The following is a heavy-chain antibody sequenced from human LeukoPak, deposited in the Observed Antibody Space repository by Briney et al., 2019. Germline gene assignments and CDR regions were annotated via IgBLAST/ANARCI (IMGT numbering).Heavy chain of an antibody. D-gene: IGHD3-10*01. CDR1: GGTFSSYA. CDR3: ARDQGVIIRNRGYFDY. Sequence: ASVKVSCKASGGTFSSYAISWVRQAPGQGLEWMGGIIPIFGTANYAQKFQGRVTITADKSTSTAYMELSSLRSEDTAVYYCARDQGVIIRNRGYFDYWGQGTLVTVSS. V-gene: IGHV1-69*06. J-gene: IGHJ4*02. CDR2: IIPIFGTA.